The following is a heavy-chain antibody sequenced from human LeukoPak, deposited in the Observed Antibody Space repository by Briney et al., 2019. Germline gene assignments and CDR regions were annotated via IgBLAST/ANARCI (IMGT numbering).Heavy chain of an antibody. D-gene: IGHD3-10*02. V-gene: IGHV3-48*03. Sequence: GGSLRLSCAASGFTFSSYEMNWVRQAPGKGLEWVSYISSSGRTIYYEDSVKGRFSIPRDNAKNSLYLQMNSLRAEDTAVYYCAELGITMIGGVWGKGTTVTISS. CDR2: ISSSGRTI. CDR1: GFTFSSYE. CDR3: AELGITMIGGV. J-gene: IGHJ6*04.